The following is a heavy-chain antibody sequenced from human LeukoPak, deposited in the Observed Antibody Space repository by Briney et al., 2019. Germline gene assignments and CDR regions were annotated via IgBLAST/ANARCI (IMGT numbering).Heavy chain of an antibody. Sequence: GGSLRLSCTASGFTFSDYAMTWVRQAPGKGLEWVSGMSAIGGSFFYADSLKGRFTISRDNSKNTLYLQINSLRGDDTAVYYCAKDRSSSWYPSYMDVWGEGTTVTVSS. J-gene: IGHJ6*03. D-gene: IGHD6-13*01. CDR1: GFTFSDYA. CDR3: AKDRSSSWYPSYMDV. V-gene: IGHV3-23*01. CDR2: MSAIGGSF.